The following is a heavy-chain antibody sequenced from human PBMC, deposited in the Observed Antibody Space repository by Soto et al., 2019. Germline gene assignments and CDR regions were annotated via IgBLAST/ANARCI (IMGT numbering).Heavy chain of an antibody. V-gene: IGHV1-18*01. CDR1: GYTFTSYG. J-gene: IGHJ4*02. CDR3: ASVFSYYYDSSGYSAY. CDR2: ISAYNGNT. Sequence: GDSVKVSCKASGYTFTSYGISWVRQAPGQGLEWMGWISAYNGNTNYAQKLQGRVTMTTDTSTSTAYMELRSLRSDDTAVYYCASVFSYYYDSSGYSAYWGQGTLVTVSS. D-gene: IGHD3-22*01.